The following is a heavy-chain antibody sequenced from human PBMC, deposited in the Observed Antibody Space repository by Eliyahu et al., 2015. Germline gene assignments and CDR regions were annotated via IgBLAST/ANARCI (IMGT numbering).Heavy chain of an antibody. D-gene: IGHD4-23*01. CDR2: IWYDGSNQ. Sequence: QVQLVESGGGVVQPGRCPVQRXDSXXVXLRDSGMPWVREAAGKGLEWVAIIWYDGSNQYYADSVKGRFTISRDNSKNTVSLQMNSLRGEDTAIYYCARDHDYSGNYLEDWGQGTLVAVSS. CDR1: DSXXVXLRDSG. CDR3: ARDHDYSGNYLED. V-gene: IGHV3-33*01. J-gene: IGHJ4*02.